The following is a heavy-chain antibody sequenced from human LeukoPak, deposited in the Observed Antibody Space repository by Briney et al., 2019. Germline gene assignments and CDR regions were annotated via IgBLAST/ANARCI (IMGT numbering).Heavy chain of an antibody. CDR2: ISYDGSNK. CDR3: AKEHRGVGAVTLYDYFDF. D-gene: IGHD1-26*01. Sequence: GGSLRLSCAASGFTFSSYGMHWVRQAPGKGLEWVAVISYDGSNKYYADSVKGRFTISRDNSKNTLYLQMNSLRAEDTAVYYCAKEHRGVGAVTLYDYFDFWGQGTLVTVSS. J-gene: IGHJ4*02. CDR1: GFTFSSYG. V-gene: IGHV3-30*18.